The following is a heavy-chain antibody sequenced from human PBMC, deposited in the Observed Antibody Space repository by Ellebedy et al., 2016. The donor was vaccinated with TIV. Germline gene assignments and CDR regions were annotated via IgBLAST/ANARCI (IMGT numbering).Heavy chain of an antibody. Sequence: GESLKISCAASGFTVSNNYMSWVRQAPGKGLEWVSGIYSGGNTFYAESVKGRFTISRDSSHNTLYLQMDSLRAEDTAVYYCASIPPQGYWGQGTLVTVSS. CDR2: IYSGGNT. J-gene: IGHJ4*02. CDR1: GFTVSNNY. D-gene: IGHD2-21*01. V-gene: IGHV3-53*01. CDR3: ASIPPQGY.